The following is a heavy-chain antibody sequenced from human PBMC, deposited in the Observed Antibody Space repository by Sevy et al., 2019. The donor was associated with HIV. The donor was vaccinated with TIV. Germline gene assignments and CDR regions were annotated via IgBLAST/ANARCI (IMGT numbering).Heavy chain of an antibody. Sequence: GGSPRLSCAASGFTFSSYWMSWVRQAPGKGLEWVANIKQDGSEKYYVDSVKGRFTISRDNAKNSLYLQMNSLRAEDTAVYYCASVGGDYYDFWSGYYNIPDYWGQGTLVTVSS. J-gene: IGHJ4*02. V-gene: IGHV3-7*01. CDR3: ASVGGDYYDFWSGYYNIPDY. CDR1: GFTFSSYW. D-gene: IGHD3-3*01. CDR2: IKQDGSEK.